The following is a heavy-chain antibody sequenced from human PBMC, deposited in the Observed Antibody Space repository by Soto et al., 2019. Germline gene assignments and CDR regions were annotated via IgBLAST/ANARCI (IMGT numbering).Heavy chain of an antibody. Sequence: EVQLVESGGGLVQPGGSLRLSYAASGFTFSSYWMHWVRQAPGKGLVWVSRINSDGSSTSYADSVKGRFTISRDNAKNTLYLQMNSLRAEDTTVYYCAREHQITMIPFDYWGQGTLVTVSS. J-gene: IGHJ4*02. D-gene: IGHD3-22*01. V-gene: IGHV3-74*01. CDR2: INSDGSST. CDR1: GFTFSSYW. CDR3: AREHQITMIPFDY.